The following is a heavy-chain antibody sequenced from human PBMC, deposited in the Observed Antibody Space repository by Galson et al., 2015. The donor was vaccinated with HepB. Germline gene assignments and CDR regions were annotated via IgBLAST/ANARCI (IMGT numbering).Heavy chain of an antibody. CDR2: IKEDGSEK. CDR1: GFTFSSYW. CDR3: ARERYFDWCSPSLRNWFDP. J-gene: IGHJ5*02. Sequence: SLRLSCAASGFTFSSYWMSWVRQGPGKGLEWVANIKEDGSEKYYADSVKGRFTISRDNAKNSLYLQMNSLRVEDTAVFYCARERYFDWCSPSLRNWFDPWGQGTLVTVSS. D-gene: IGHD3-9*01. V-gene: IGHV3-7*03.